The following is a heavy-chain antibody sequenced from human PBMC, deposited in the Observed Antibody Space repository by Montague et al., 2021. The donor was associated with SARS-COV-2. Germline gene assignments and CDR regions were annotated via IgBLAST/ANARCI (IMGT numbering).Heavy chain of an antibody. CDR3: ARHVRPLMVRVPDFDY. Sequence: SETLSLTCTVSGGSISSSSYYWGWIRQPPGKGLVWIGSNYYSGNTYYNPSLKNRVTISVDTSKNQFSLKLSSVTAADTAVYYCARHVRPLMVRVPDFDYWGQGTLVTVSS. CDR1: GGSISSSSYY. CDR2: NYYSGNT. V-gene: IGHV4-39*01. J-gene: IGHJ4*02. D-gene: IGHD3-10*01.